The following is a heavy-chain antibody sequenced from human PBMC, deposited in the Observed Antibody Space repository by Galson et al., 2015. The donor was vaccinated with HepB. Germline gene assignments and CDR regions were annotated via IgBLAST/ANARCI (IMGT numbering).Heavy chain of an antibody. CDR1: GYSFINYW. Sequence: QSGAEVKKPGESLKISCKGSGYSFINYWIAWVRQMPGKGPEWMGIIYPGDPETRYSPSFQGQVTISVDKSFRDVYLQWSSLKASDTAMYFCARQGSDGTSYYSEIWGQGTLVTVSS. CDR3: ARQGSDGTSYYSEI. CDR2: IYPGDPET. J-gene: IGHJ4*02. D-gene: IGHD3-22*01. V-gene: IGHV5-51*01.